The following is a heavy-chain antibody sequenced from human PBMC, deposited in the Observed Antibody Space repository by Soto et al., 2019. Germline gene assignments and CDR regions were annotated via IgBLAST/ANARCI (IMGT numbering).Heavy chain of an antibody. CDR2: IYHSGTT. CDR3: ARVTTEFEY. CDR1: GDSISSDGYY. J-gene: IGHJ4*02. Sequence: SETLSLTCAVSGDSISSDGYYWSWIRQHPGKGLEWIGHIYHSGTTYYNPALKSRVSISIDTSKNQFSLNVTSVTSADTAVYYCARVTTEFEYWGLGTLVTVSS. V-gene: IGHV4-31*11. D-gene: IGHD3-22*01.